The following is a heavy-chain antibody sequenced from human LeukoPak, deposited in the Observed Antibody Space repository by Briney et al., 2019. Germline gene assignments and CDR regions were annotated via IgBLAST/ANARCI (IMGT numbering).Heavy chain of an antibody. Sequence: GGSLRLSCAASGFTFSNHAMNWVRQASGKGLEWFSVITGSGSNTYYADSVKGRFTISRDNSRNTLYLQMNTLRAEDTAVYYCARDHGCTSASCQLFDYWGHGTLVTVSS. V-gene: IGHV3-23*01. J-gene: IGHJ4*01. CDR2: ITGSGSNT. D-gene: IGHD2-2*01. CDR1: GFTFSNHA. CDR3: ARDHGCTSASCQLFDY.